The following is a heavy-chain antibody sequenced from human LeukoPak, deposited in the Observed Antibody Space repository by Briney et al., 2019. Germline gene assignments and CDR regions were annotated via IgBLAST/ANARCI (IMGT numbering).Heavy chain of an antibody. Sequence: GGSLRLSCAASGFTFSSYGMHWVRQAPGKGLEWVAVITYDGGNKYYADSVKDRFIISRDNSKNTLYLQMNSLRSEDTAVYYCAQDWDYGVLNNRYYGMDVWGQGTTVTVSS. CDR3: AQDWDYGVLNNRYYGMDV. D-gene: IGHD4-17*01. CDR2: ITYDGGNK. CDR1: GFTFSSYG. V-gene: IGHV3-30*18. J-gene: IGHJ6*02.